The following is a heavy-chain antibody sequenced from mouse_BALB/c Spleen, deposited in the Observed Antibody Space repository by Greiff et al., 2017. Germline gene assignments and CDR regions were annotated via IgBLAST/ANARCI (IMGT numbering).Heavy chain of an antibody. Sequence: DVQLQESGPGLVKPSQSLSLTCTVTGYSITSDYAWNWIRQFPGNKLEWMGYISYSGSTSYNPSLKSRISITRDTSKNQFFLQLNSVTTEDTATYYCARKGNYGYYFDYWGQGTTLTVSS. D-gene: IGHD2-1*01. CDR2: ISYSGST. CDR3: ARKGNYGYYFDY. CDR1: GYSITSDYA. J-gene: IGHJ2*01. V-gene: IGHV3-2*02.